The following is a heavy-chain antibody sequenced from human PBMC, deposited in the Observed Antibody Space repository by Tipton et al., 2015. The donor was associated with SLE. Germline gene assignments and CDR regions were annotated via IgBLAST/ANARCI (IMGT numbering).Heavy chain of an antibody. CDR2: IYTSGST. V-gene: IGHV4-61*09. J-gene: IGHJ3*02. CDR3: ARDRGWVEAFDI. D-gene: IGHD6-19*01. CDR1: GGSISSGSYY. Sequence: TLSLTCTVSGGSISSGSYYWSWIRQPAGKGLEWIGHIYTSGSTNYNPSLKSRVTISVDTSKNQFSLKLSSVTAADTAVYYCARDRGWVEAFDIWGQGTMVTVSS.